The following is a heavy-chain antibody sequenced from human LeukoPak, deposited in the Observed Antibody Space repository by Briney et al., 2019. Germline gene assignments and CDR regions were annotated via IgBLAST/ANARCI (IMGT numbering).Heavy chain of an antibody. CDR1: GGSISTYY. Sequence: SETLSLTCTVSGGSISTYYWSWIWQPPGKGLEWIGYIYYSGSTDYNPSLKSRVTISVDTSKNQFSLKLTSVTAADTAVYYCARGNSGSYSQFDYWGQGTLVTVSS. D-gene: IGHD1-26*01. J-gene: IGHJ4*02. CDR3: ARGNSGSYSQFDY. CDR2: IYYSGST. V-gene: IGHV4-59*01.